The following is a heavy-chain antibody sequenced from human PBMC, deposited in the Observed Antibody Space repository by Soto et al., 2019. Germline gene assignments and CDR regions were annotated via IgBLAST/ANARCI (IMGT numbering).Heavy chain of an antibody. D-gene: IGHD6-19*01. CDR3: ARDKGISVVGFFRKDPYFGLDV. J-gene: IGHJ6*02. V-gene: IGHV4-39*02. CDR1: GASIDYRGHH. Sequence: SGTLSLTWSVSGASIDYRGHHGSWLRRSPGRVLEWLGSVYHDGTNYYNPSLKTRVSVSVDTAKNQFSLKLASVTAADTAVYFCARDKGISVVGFFRKDPYFGLDVWGPGTTVTVSS. CDR2: VYHDGTN.